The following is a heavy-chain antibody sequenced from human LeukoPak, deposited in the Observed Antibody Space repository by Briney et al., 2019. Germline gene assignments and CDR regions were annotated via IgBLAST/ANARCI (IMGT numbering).Heavy chain of an antibody. CDR2: IYSDGRT. V-gene: IGHV3-53*01. D-gene: IGHD5-18*01. CDR1: GFTVSSDY. J-gene: IGHJ4*02. CDR3: ARDLGYSHVYSFNY. Sequence: GGSLRLSCAVSGFTVSSDYVSWVRQAPGRGLEWVSVIYSDGRTYYADSVKGRFTISRDNSKNTLYLQMNTLRAEDTAVYYCARDLGYSHVYSFNYWGQGTLVTVSS.